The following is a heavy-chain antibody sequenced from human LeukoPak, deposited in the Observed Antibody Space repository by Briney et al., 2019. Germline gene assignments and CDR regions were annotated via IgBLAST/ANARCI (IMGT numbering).Heavy chain of an antibody. CDR2: IYTSGST. D-gene: IGHD3-3*01. CDR3: ARWITYYDFWSGYNWFDP. V-gene: IGHV4-61*02. CDR1: GGSISSGSYY. J-gene: IGHJ5*02. Sequence: SQTLSLTCTVSGGSISSGSYYWSWIRQPAGKGLEWIGRIYTSGSTNYNPSLKSRVTISVDTSKNQFSLKLSSVTAADTAVYYCARWITYYDFWSGYNWFDPWGQGTLVTVSS.